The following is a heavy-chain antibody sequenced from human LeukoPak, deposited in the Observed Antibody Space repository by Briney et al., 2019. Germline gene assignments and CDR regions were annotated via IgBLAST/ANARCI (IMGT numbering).Heavy chain of an antibody. J-gene: IGHJ4*02. CDR1: GFTFSNYW. Sequence: PGGSLRLSCAASGFTFSNYWMSWVRQAPGKGLEWVSGIIENGGETYYADSVRSRFTISRDNSKNTLYLQMNSLRAEDTAVYYCAKDYEYNSNTWYFHWGRGTLVSVSS. CDR3: AKDYEYNSNTWYFH. CDR2: IIENGGET. D-gene: IGHD6-13*01. V-gene: IGHV3-23*01.